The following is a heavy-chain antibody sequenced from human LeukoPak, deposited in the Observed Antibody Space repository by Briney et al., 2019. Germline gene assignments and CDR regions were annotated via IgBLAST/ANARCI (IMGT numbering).Heavy chain of an antibody. V-gene: IGHV4-4*09. CDR1: GGSISSYF. J-gene: IGHJ4*02. CDR3: ARGGSRVFDF. Sequence: SETLSLTCTVSGGSISSYFWSWIRQPPGKGLEWIGYIYSSGSTSYNPSLQSRVTISVDTSKNQFSLKLTSVTAADTAVYYCARGGSRVFDFWGQGTLVTVSS. CDR2: IYSSGST. D-gene: IGHD2-2*01.